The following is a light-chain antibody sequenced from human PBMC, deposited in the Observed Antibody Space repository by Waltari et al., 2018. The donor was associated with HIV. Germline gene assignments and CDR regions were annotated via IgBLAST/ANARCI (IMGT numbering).Light chain of an antibody. J-gene: IGLJ3*02. Sequence: SYELTQPSSVSVSPGQTARITCSGDGLAKRYVRWFQQKPGQAPVLVIYKAIERPSGSPERFSGSSSGTTVTLTISGAQVEDEADYYCFSAADNNLGVFGGGTKVTVL. CDR1: GLAKRY. CDR3: FSAADNNLGV. CDR2: KAI. V-gene: IGLV3-27*01.